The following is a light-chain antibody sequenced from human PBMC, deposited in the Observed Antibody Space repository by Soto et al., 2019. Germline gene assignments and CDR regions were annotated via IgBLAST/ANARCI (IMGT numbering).Light chain of an antibody. CDR2: LGS. V-gene: IGKV2-28*01. Sequence: DIVMTQFPLSLPVTPGEPASISCRSSQSLLHSNGYNYLDWYLQKPGQSPQLLIYLGSNRASGVPDRFSGSGSGTDFTLKISRVEAEDVGVYYSMQAIQTPLTFGGGTKVDIK. CDR3: MQAIQTPLT. CDR1: QSLLHSNGYNY. J-gene: IGKJ4*01.